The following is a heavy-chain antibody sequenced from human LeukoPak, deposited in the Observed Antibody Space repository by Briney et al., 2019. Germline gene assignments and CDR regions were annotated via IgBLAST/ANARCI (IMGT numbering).Heavy chain of an antibody. CDR3: ARHGVAAGLYFDS. J-gene: IGHJ4*02. Sequence: GGSLRLSCAASGFRFSDYWMNWVRQAPGKGLEWVASINQGGGEKHYVDSLRGRFTISRDNAKNSLYLQMSSLRVVDTAVYYCARHGVAAGLYFDSWGQGTLVTVSS. CDR1: GFRFSDYW. D-gene: IGHD2-15*01. CDR2: INQGGGEK. V-gene: IGHV3-7*03.